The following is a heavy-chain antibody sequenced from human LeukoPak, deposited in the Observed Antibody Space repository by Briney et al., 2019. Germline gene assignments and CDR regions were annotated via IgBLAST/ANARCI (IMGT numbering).Heavy chain of an antibody. CDR3: AKERVLWFGESPNWFDP. Sequence: PGGSLRLPCAASGFTFDDYAMHWVRQAPGKGLEWVSGISWNSGSIGYADSVKGRFTISRDNAKNSLYLQMNSLRAEDMALYYCAKERVLWFGESPNWFDPWGQGTLVTVSS. V-gene: IGHV3-9*03. D-gene: IGHD3-10*01. CDR1: GFTFDDYA. J-gene: IGHJ5*02. CDR2: ISWNSGSI.